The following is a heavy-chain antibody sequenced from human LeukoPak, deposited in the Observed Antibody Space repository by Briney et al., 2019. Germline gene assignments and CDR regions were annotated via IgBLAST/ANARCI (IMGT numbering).Heavy chain of an antibody. V-gene: IGHV4-59*03. D-gene: IGHD3-10*01. CDR1: GGSINDYY. Sequence: PSETLSLTCTVSGGSINDYYWNWLRQPPGKGLEWIGYIYNRGATNSNPSLKSRVTTSMDTSRKQLSLRLSSVSAADTAIYYCAGVFSGCRPFEIWGQGTLVTVSS. CDR3: AGVFSGCRPFEI. J-gene: IGHJ4*02. CDR2: IYNRGAT.